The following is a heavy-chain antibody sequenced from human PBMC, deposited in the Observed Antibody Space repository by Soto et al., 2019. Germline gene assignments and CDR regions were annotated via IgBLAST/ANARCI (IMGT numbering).Heavy chain of an antibody. D-gene: IGHD2-15*01. V-gene: IGHV3-30*18. J-gene: IGHJ4*02. CDR2: ISYDGNNK. CDR1: GFTFSSYW. CDR3: AKDRRPHEYCSGGTCYNGFAY. Sequence: GGSLRLSCAASGFTFSSYWMHWVRQAPGKGLEWVAVISYDGNNKYYADSVKGRFTISRDKSKNRLYLQMNSLRAEDTAVYYCAKDRRPHEYCSGGTCYNGFAYWGQGTLVTVSS.